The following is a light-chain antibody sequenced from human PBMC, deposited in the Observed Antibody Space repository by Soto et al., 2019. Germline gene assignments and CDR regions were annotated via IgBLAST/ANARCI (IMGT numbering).Light chain of an antibody. CDR2: GAS. CDR1: QSFNSNY. CDR3: QQHSNWPLT. Sequence: EIVLTQSPGTLSLSPGERATLSCRASQSFNSNYLAWYQQKPGQAPRLLIYGASSRATGIPDRFSGSGSGTDFILAISSLEPEDFVVYYCQQHSNWPLTFGGGTKVEIK. J-gene: IGKJ4*01. V-gene: IGKV3D-20*02.